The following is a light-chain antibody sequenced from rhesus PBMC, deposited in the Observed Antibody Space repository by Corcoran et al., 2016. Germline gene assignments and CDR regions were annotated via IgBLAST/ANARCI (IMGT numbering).Light chain of an antibody. CDR1: QSLLHSNGYTY. CDR3: LQDIQLPLT. J-gene: IGKJ4*01. Sequence: DIVMTPTPLSLPVTPGEPASISCRSSQSLLHSNGYTYLFWYLQKPGQSPQLLDYLGSNRASGVPERLSGSGSGTDFKLKISRVEAEDVGVYYCLQDIQLPLTFGGGTKVEIK. V-gene: IGKV2-78*01. CDR2: LGS.